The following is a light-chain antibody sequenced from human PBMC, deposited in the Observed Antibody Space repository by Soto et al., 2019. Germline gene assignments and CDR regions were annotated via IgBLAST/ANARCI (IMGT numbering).Light chain of an antibody. J-gene: IGKJ2*01. CDR2: GAS. V-gene: IGKV3-15*01. CDR3: QQYNNWPQYT. CDR1: QSVSSN. Sequence: EIVMTQSPATLSVSPGERATLSCRASQSVSSNLAWYQQKPGQAPRLLIYGASTRATGITARFSGSGSGTEFTLTISSLQSEDFAVDYCQQYNNWPQYTFGQGTKLEIK.